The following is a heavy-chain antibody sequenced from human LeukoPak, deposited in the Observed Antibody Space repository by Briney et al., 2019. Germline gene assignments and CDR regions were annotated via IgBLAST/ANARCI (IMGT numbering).Heavy chain of an antibody. CDR3: ARSPTSYYGSGSLTFDY. V-gene: IGHV1-2*02. Sequence: ASVKVSCKASGYTFTDYYMHWVRQAPGQGLEWMGWINPNSGGTNYAQKFQGRVTMTRDTSTSTAYMELSRLRSDDTAVYYCARSPTSYYGSGSLTFDYWGQGTLAAVSS. CDR1: GYTFTDYY. D-gene: IGHD3-10*01. CDR2: INPNSGGT. J-gene: IGHJ4*02.